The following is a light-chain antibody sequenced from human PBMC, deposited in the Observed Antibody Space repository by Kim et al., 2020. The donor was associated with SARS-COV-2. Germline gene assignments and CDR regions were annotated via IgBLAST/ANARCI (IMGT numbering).Light chain of an antibody. V-gene: IGKV3-15*01. CDR1: QSVSSN. J-gene: IGKJ4*01. CDR3: QQYNNWPRLT. CDR2: GAS. Sequence: EIVMTQSPATLSVPPGERATLSCRASQSVSSNLAWYQQKPGQAPRLLIYGASTRTSGIPARFSGSGSGTEFTLTISSLLSEDFAVYYCQQYNNWPRLTFGGGTKVDIK.